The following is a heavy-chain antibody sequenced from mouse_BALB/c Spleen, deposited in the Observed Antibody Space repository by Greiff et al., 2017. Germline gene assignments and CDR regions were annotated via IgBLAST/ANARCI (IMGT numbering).Heavy chain of an antibody. CDR2: ISSGGSYT. CDR3: ARQGDYDRYFDV. J-gene: IGHJ1*01. V-gene: IGHV5-9-1*01. D-gene: IGHD2-4*01. Sequence: DVMLVESGGGLVQPGGSLKLSCAASGFTFSSYTMSWVRQTPEKRLEWVATISSGGSYTYYPDSVKGRFTISRDNAKNTLYLQMSSLRSEDTAMYYCARQGDYDRYFDVWGAGTTVTVSS. CDR1: GFTFSSYT.